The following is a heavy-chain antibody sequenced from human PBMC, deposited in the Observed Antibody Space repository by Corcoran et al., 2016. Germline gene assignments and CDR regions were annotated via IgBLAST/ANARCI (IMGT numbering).Heavy chain of an antibody. V-gene: IGHV3-30*03. CDR3: ARDLSFASMDI. CDR2: FSADGSII. D-gene: IGHD2-2*03. Sequence: QVQLVESGGGVVQPGRSLRLSCEASGFTVSGYGIHWVRQAPGKGLEWVAVFSADGSIISYGDSVRGRFSISRDNSKNTVYLQMNSLRDEDTAVYYCARDLSFASMDIRGQGTLVTVSS. CDR1: GFTVSGYG. J-gene: IGHJ4*02.